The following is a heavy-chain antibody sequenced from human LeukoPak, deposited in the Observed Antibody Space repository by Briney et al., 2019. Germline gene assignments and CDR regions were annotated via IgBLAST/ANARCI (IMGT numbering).Heavy chain of an antibody. CDR3: ARIYGDYSDIDY. V-gene: IGHV4-4*07. CDR2: IYTSGST. CDR1: GVSISGYY. D-gene: IGHD4-17*01. J-gene: IGHJ4*02. Sequence: PSETLSLTCTVSGVSISGYYWSWIRQPAGKGLEWIGRIYTSGSTNYNSSLKSRVTMSVDTSKNQFSLKLSSVTAADTAVYYCARIYGDYSDIDYWGQGTLVTVSS.